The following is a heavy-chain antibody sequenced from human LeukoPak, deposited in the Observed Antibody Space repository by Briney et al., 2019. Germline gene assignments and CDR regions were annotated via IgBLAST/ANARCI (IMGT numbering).Heavy chain of an antibody. J-gene: IGHJ4*02. D-gene: IGHD6-19*01. CDR2: IFWNDDK. CDR3: AHPLEEQWLVAFDY. V-gene: IGHV2-5*01. CDR1: GFSLITSALG. Sequence: SGPTLVNPTQTLTLTCAFSGFSLITSALGVGWIRQPPGKALDWLALIFWNDDKRYSSSLKSRLTITKDTSKNQVVLTMTNMDPVDTATYYCAHPLEEQWLVAFDYWGQGILVTVSS.